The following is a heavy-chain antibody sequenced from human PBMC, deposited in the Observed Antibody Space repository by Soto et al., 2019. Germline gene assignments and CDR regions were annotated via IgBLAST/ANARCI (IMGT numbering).Heavy chain of an antibody. CDR1: VFTFSSYS. D-gene: IGHD1-1*01. V-gene: IGHV3-23*01. J-gene: IGHJ4*02. CDR2: ISVSGGST. Sequence: GGSLRLSCAASVFTFSSYSMSLVRQAPGKGLECVSAISVSGGSTYYADSVKGRFTISRHNSKNTLYLQMNSLRAEDTAVYYCAKDPGIRPEAYWGQGTLVTLSS. CDR3: AKDPGIRPEAY.